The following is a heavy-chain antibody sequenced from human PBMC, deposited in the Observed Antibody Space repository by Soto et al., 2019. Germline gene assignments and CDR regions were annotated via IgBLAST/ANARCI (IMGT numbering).Heavy chain of an antibody. D-gene: IGHD6-19*01. V-gene: IGHV3-53*01. CDR2: IYSGGST. CDR1: GFIVSSYY. CDR3: AKSGGNGWFADAFDV. Sequence: GGSLRLSCAGSGFIVSSYYMSWVRQAPGKGLEWISVIYSGGSTYYADSVKGRFTISRDNSENTLYLQLNSLSAEDTAVYYCAKSGGNGWFADAFDVWGQGTMVTVSS. J-gene: IGHJ3*01.